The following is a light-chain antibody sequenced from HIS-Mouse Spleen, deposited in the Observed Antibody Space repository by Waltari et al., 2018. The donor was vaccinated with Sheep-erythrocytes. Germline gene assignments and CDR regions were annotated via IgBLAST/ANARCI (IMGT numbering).Light chain of an antibody. CDR1: QGISSY. CDR3: QQLNSYPHT. Sequence: DIQLTQSPSFLSASVGDRVTIPCRASQGISSYLAWYQQKPGKSPKLLINAASTLQSGVPSRFSGSGSGTEFTLTISSLQPEDFATYYCQQLNSYPHTFGQGTKLEIK. CDR2: AAS. V-gene: IGKV1-9*01. J-gene: IGKJ2*01.